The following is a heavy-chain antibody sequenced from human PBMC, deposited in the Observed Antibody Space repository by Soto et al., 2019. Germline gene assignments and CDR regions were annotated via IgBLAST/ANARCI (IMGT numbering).Heavy chain of an antibody. Sequence: PGESLKISCKGSGYSFTSYWIGWVRQMPGKGLEWMGIIYPGDSDTRYSPSFQGQVTISADKSISTAYLQWSSLKASDTAMYYCARGVGATSPNYYYYGMDVWGQGTTVTVSS. CDR1: GYSFTSYW. J-gene: IGHJ6*02. D-gene: IGHD1-26*01. CDR2: IYPGDSDT. CDR3: ARGVGATSPNYYYYGMDV. V-gene: IGHV5-51*01.